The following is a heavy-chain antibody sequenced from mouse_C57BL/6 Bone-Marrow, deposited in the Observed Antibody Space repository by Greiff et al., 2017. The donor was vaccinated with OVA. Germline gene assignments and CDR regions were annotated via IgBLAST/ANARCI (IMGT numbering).Heavy chain of an antibody. J-gene: IGHJ2*01. D-gene: IGHD4-1*01. CDR1: GYAFSSYW. CDR3: ARKGLGQRYYFDY. CDR2: IYPGDGDT. V-gene: IGHV1-80*01. Sequence: QVQLQQSGAELVKPGASVKISCKASGYAFSSYWMNGVKQRPGKGLEWIGQIYPGDGDTNYNGKFKGKATLIADKSSSTAYMQLSSLTSEDSAVYFCARKGLGQRYYFDYWGQGTTLTVSS.